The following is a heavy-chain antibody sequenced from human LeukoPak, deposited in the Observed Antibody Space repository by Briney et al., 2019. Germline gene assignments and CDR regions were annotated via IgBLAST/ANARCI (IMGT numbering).Heavy chain of an antibody. D-gene: IGHD2-15*01. J-gene: IGHJ5*02. CDR2: FYYGGNT. CDR1: GGSLSIYY. V-gene: IGHV4-59*01. CDR3: ARVVGSNWFDP. Sequence: SETLSLTCTVSGGSLSIYYWGWIRQPPGKGLEWVGFFYYGGNTYYNSSLKSRVTISVDMSKSQFSLKLSSVTAADTAVYYCARVVGSNWFDPWGQGTLVTVSS.